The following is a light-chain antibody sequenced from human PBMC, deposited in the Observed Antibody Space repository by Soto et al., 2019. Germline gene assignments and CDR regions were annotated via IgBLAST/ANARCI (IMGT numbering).Light chain of an antibody. Sequence: DIQMTQSPSTLSASVGDRVTITCRASQSISSWLAWYQQKPGKAPMLLIYDASSLESGVPSRFSGSGSGTEFPLTISSLQPDDFATYYCQQYDRYSVTFGVGTKVEI. CDR1: QSISSW. CDR3: QQYDRYSVT. J-gene: IGKJ4*01. V-gene: IGKV1-5*01. CDR2: DAS.